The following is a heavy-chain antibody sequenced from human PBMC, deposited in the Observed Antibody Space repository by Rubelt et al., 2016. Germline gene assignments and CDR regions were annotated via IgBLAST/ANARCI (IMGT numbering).Heavy chain of an antibody. CDR2: ICYSGST. D-gene: IGHD6-19*01. CDR1: GGSISSYY. Sequence: QVQLQESGPGLVKPSETLSLTCTVSGGSISSYYWSWIRQPPGKGLEWIGYICYSGSTNYNPPQRSGVTTCVDTSKTRLSRQRGSVTAADTAVYYCASRYSSGWYEFDYWGQGTLVTVSS. J-gene: IGHJ4*02. V-gene: IGHV4-59*01. CDR3: ASRYSSGWYEFDY.